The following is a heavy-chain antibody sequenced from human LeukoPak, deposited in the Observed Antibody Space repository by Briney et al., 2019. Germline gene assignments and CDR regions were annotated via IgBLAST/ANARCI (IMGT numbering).Heavy chain of an antibody. V-gene: IGHV3-64*04. CDR3: AKDQKWGPADYYFDS. CDR2: ISRNGGST. Sequence: GGSLRLSCSASGFSFSNYDMHWVRQAPGKELEYVSTISRNGGSTYYTDSVKGRFAISRDNSKNTLDLQMNSLRAEDTAVYYCAKDQKWGPADYYFDSWGQGTLVTVSS. J-gene: IGHJ4*02. CDR1: GFSFSNYD. D-gene: IGHD2-2*01.